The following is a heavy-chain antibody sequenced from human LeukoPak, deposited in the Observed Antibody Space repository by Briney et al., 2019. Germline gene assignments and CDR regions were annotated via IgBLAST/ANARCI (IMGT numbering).Heavy chain of an antibody. CDR1: GFTFSSYS. Sequence: GGSLRLSCAASGFTFSSYSMNWVRQAPGKGLEWVSSISSSSSYIYYADSVKGRFTISRDNAKNSLYLQMNSLRAEDTAVYYCARDRGRWLQSYFDYWGQGTLVTVSS. J-gene: IGHJ4*02. V-gene: IGHV3-21*01. CDR3: ARDRGRWLQSYFDY. D-gene: IGHD5-24*01. CDR2: ISSSSSYI.